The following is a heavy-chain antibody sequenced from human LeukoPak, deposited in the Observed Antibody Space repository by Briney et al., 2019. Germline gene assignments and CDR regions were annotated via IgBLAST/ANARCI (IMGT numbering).Heavy chain of an antibody. Sequence: ASLKVSCKASGYTFTNYDINWVRQAPGQGLEWMGWMNPNSGNKGYAQNFQGRVTITGNTSISTVYMELSSLRYEDTAVYYCARGQVRILEWLEDYWGQGTLVTVSS. J-gene: IGHJ4*02. CDR3: ARGQVRILEWLEDY. V-gene: IGHV1-8*03. CDR1: GYTFTNYD. CDR2: MNPNSGNK. D-gene: IGHD3-3*01.